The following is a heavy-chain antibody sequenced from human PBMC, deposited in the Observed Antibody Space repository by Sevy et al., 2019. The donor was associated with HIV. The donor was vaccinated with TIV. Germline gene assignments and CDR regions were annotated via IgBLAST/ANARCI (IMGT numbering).Heavy chain of an antibody. CDR1: GFTFGDYA. D-gene: IGHD3-22*01. CDR3: TRHPYYDSSGYYYDY. J-gene: IGHJ4*02. Sequence: GGSLRLSCTASGFTFGDYAMSWFRQAPGKGLEWVGFIRSKAYGGTTEYAAAVKGRFTISRDDSKSIAYLQMKSLKTEDTAVYYCTRHPYYDSSGYYYDYWGQGTLVTVSS. V-gene: IGHV3-49*03. CDR2: IRSKAYGGTT.